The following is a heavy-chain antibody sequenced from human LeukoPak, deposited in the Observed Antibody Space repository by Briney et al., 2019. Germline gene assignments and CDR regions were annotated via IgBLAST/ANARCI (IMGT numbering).Heavy chain of an antibody. CDR1: GGSISNGSYY. CDR2: IYTSGST. CDR3: ARVPPRRITAAAAQFDY. Sequence: SETLSLTCTVSGGSISNGSYYWSWIRQPAGKGLEWIGRIYTSGSTNYNPSLKSRVTMSVDTSNNQFSLRLSSVTAADTAVYYCARVPPRRITAAAAQFDYWGQGTLVTVSS. D-gene: IGHD6-13*01. V-gene: IGHV4-61*02. J-gene: IGHJ4*02.